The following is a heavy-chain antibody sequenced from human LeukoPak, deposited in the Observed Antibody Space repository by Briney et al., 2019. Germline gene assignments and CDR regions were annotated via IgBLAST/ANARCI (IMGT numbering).Heavy chain of an antibody. CDR1: GFTFSSYW. J-gene: IGHJ6*03. Sequence: GGSLRLSCAASGFTFSSYWMTWVRQAPGKGLEWVANIKQDGYEKYYVDSVKGRFTISRDNAKNSLSLQMNSLRAEDTAVYYCARIYYYYYMDVWGKGTTVTVSS. V-gene: IGHV3-7*01. CDR3: ARIYYYYYMDV. CDR2: IKQDGYEK.